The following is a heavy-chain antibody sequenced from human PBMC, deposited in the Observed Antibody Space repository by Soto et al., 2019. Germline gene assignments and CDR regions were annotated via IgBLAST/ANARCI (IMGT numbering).Heavy chain of an antibody. D-gene: IGHD4-17*01. CDR3: AKVDADNGPKLDF. J-gene: IGHJ4*02. CDR2: ITGTGGNT. CDR1: GFTFGTYA. V-gene: IGHV3-23*01. Sequence: EVQLLDSGGGLVQPGGSLRLSCVASGFTFGTYAMNWVRQAPGKGLEWVSSITGTGGNTYYADSVKGRFTISRDNSKNTLYLQMDSLRAEDTAIYYCAKVDADNGPKLDFWGQGTLVTVSS.